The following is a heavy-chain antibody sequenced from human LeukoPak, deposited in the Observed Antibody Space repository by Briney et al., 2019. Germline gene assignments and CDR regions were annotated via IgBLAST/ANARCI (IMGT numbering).Heavy chain of an antibody. Sequence: QPGGSLRLSCAASGFTFSSYGMNWVRQAPGKGLEWVSYISDSGSTIYYADSVKGRLTISRDNAKNSLYLQMNSLRAEDTAVYYCARWGATGYGDYWGQGTLVTVSS. CDR3: ARWGATGYGDY. V-gene: IGHV3-48*03. CDR2: ISDSGSTI. CDR1: GFTFSSYG. J-gene: IGHJ4*02. D-gene: IGHD3-9*01.